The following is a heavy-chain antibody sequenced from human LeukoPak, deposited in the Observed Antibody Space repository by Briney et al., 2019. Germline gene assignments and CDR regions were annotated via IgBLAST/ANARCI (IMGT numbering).Heavy chain of an antibody. Sequence: GGSLRLACAASGFSFSDYWMAWVRQAPGKGLEWVANMKQDGREKWYVDSVKGRFTISRDNAKNSLYLQMNSLRAEDTAVYYCARGAGVSDYWGQGTLVTVSS. CDR3: ARGAGVSDY. J-gene: IGHJ4*02. V-gene: IGHV3-7*01. CDR1: GFSFSDYW. CDR2: MKQDGREK. D-gene: IGHD3-10*01.